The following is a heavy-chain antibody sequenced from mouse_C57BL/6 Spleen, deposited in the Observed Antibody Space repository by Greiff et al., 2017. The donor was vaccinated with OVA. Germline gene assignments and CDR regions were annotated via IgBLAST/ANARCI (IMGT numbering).Heavy chain of an antibody. V-gene: IGHV1-52*01. CDR2: IDPSDSET. CDR3: ARERDGYYRYFDG. J-gene: IGHJ1*03. D-gene: IGHD2-3*01. Sequence: QVQLQQPGAELVRPGSSVKLSCKASGYTFTSYWMHWVKQRPIQGLEWIGNIDPSDSETHYNQKFKDKATLTVDKSSSTAYMQRSSLTSEDSAVYDCARERDGYYRYFDGWGTGTTVTVSS. CDR1: GYTFTSYW.